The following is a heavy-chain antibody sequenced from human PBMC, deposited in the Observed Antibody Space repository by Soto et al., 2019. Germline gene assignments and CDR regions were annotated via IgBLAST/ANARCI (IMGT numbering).Heavy chain of an antibody. V-gene: IGHV4-34*01. CDR2: INHSGST. J-gene: IGHJ5*02. CDR3: ARGPLWEPRGWFDP. CDR1: GGSFSGYY. D-gene: IGHD1-26*01. Sequence: SETLSLTCAVYGGSFSGYYWSWIRQPPGKGLEWIGEINHSGSTNYNPSLKSRVTISVETSTNQFSLRLSSVTAADTAVYYCARGPLWEPRGWFDPWGQGTLVTVS.